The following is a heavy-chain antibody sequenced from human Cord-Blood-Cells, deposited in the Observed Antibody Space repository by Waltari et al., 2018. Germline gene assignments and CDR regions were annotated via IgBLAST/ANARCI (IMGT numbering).Heavy chain of an antibody. CDR3: AKDSPLMVQAKGWFDP. J-gene: IGHJ5*02. Sequence: EVQLLESGGGLVQTGGSLRLSCAFSGFTFSSYAMTWVRQAPGKGMVWVSAISGSGGSTYYADSVKGRFTISRDNSKNTLYLQMNSLRAEDTAVYYCAKDSPLMVQAKGWFDPWGQGTLVTVSS. CDR1: GFTFSSYA. CDR2: ISGSGGST. D-gene: IGHD3-10*01. V-gene: IGHV3-23*01.